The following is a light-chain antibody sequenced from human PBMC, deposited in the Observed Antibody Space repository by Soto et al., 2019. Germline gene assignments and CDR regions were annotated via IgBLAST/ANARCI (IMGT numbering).Light chain of an antibody. CDR3: QQYHSYPWT. Sequence: DTQMTQSPPTLSASVGDRVAITCRASQSINNWLAWYQQKPGKAPKLLIYKASSLESEVPSRFSGSGSGTEFTLSISSLQSDDFATYYCQQYHSYPWTFGQGTKVDIK. CDR1: QSINNW. J-gene: IGKJ1*01. V-gene: IGKV1-5*03. CDR2: KAS.